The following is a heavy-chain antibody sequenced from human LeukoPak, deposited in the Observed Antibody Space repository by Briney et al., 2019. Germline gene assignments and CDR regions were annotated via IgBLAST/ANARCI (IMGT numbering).Heavy chain of an antibody. CDR1: GGTFSSYA. D-gene: IGHD6-6*01. CDR2: IIPIFGTA. CDR3: ARQGIAARAEFDY. V-gene: IGHV1-69*05. Sequence: SVKVSCKASGGTFSSYAISWVRQAPGQGLEWMGGIIPIFGTANYAQKFQGRVTITTDESTSTAYMELSSLRSEDTAVYYCARQGIAARAEFDYWGLGTLVTVSS. J-gene: IGHJ4*02.